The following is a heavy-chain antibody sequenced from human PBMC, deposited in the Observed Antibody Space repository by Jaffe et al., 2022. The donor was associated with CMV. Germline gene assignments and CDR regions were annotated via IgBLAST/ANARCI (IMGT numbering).Heavy chain of an antibody. Sequence: QLQLQESGPGLVKPSETLSLTCTVSGGSISSSSYYWGWIRQPPGKGLEWIGSIYYSGSTYYNPSLKSRVTISVDTSKNQFSLKLSSVTAADTAVYYCARPRRLGIVVVSDWGQGTLVTVSS. CDR2: IYYSGST. CDR3: ARPRRLGIVVVSD. J-gene: IGHJ4*02. D-gene: IGHD3-22*01. V-gene: IGHV4-39*01. CDR1: GGSISSSSYY.